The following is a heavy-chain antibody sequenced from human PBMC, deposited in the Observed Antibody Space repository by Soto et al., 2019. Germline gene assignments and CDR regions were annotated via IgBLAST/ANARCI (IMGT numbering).Heavy chain of an antibody. J-gene: IGHJ6*03. CDR2: IWYDGSNK. CDR1: GFTFSSYG. V-gene: IGHV3-33*01. CDR3: ARDRDFGSRPGYYMDV. Sequence: PGGSLRLSCAASGFTFSSYGMHWVRQAPGKGLEWVAVIWYDGSNKYYADSVKGRFTISRDNSKNTLYLQMNSLRAEDTAVYYCARDRDFGSRPGYYMDVWGKGTTVTVSS. D-gene: IGHD3-22*01.